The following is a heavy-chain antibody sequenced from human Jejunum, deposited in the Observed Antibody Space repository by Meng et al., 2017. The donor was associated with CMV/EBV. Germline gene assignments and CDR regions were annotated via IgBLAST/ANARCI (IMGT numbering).Heavy chain of an antibody. CDR3: AREANFSFDV. CDR2: IIPFLDVS. V-gene: IGHV1-69*04. CDR1: GDTVRTYT. Sequence: VSCGASGDTVRTYTISWVRQAAGQGLEWMGNIIPFLDVSKYAQNFKGRVTFTADKSTNTIYMELGSLRSEDTAVYYCAREANFSFDVWGQGTLVTVSS. J-gene: IGHJ4*02. D-gene: IGHD2/OR15-2a*01.